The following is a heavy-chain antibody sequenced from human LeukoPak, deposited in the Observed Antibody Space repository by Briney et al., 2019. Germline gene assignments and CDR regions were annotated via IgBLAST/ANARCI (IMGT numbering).Heavy chain of an antibody. CDR1: GFTFSSYS. Sequence: GGSLRLSCAASGFTFSSYSMNWVRQAPGKGLEWVSSISSSSSYIYYADSVQGRFTISRDNAKNSLYLQMNSLRAEDTAVYCCARGKVGATNYYGMDVWGQGTTVTVSS. J-gene: IGHJ6*02. CDR2: ISSSSSYI. CDR3: ARGKVGATNYYGMDV. D-gene: IGHD1-26*01. V-gene: IGHV3-21*01.